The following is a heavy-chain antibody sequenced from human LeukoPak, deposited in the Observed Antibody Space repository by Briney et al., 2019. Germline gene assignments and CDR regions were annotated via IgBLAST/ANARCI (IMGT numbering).Heavy chain of an antibody. Sequence: GGSLRLSCAGSGFSFGSYPMSWVRQAPGKGLEWVSSISDFVDNTYYADSVKGRFTISRDNSEKSLYLQMSSLRVEDTAVYYCAKGKINHNGALDAWGQGTRVTVSS. CDR3: AKGKINHNGALDA. J-gene: IGHJ3*01. V-gene: IGHV3-23*01. CDR2: ISDFVDNT. D-gene: IGHD2-8*01. CDR1: GFSFGSYP.